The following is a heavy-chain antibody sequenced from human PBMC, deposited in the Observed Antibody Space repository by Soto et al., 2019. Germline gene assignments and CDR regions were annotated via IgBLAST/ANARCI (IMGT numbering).Heavy chain of an antibody. V-gene: IGHV1-69*12. Sequence: QVQLVQSGAEVKKPGSSVKVSCKASGGTFSSYAISWVRQAPGQGLEWMGGIIPIFGTANYAQKFQGRVTITADESKSTASMELSSLRSENTALYSCARVYDSSGSPDWFDPWGQGTLVTVSS. CDR3: ARVYDSSGSPDWFDP. D-gene: IGHD3-22*01. CDR2: IIPIFGTA. CDR1: GGTFSSYA. J-gene: IGHJ5*02.